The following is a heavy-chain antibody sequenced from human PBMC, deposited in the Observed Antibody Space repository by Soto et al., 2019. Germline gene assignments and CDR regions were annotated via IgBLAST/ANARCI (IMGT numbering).Heavy chain of an antibody. D-gene: IGHD3-3*01. CDR1: GYSFTSYW. CDR2: IYPGDSDT. J-gene: IGHJ6*02. CDR3: ARQIFAVVKHGMDV. V-gene: IGHV5-51*01. Sequence: PGESLKISCKGYGYSFTSYWIGCVRQMPWKGLEWMGIIYPGDSDTRYSPSFQGQVPISADKSISTAYLQWSRLKASDTAMYYFARQIFAVVKHGMDVLGQGTRITASS.